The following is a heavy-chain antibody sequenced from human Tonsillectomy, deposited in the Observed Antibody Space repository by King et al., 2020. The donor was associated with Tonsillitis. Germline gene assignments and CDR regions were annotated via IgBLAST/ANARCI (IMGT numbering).Heavy chain of an antibody. V-gene: IGHV3-74*01. CDR1: EFTFSIYW. CDR3: VGSGYYFDY. Sequence: VQLVESGGGLVQPGGSLRLSCAASEFTFSIYWMHWVRQAPGKGLVWVSRINVDGSFTNYADSVRGRFTISRDNAKNTLYLQMNSLRAEDTAVYYCVGSGYYFDYGGQGTVVTLPS. D-gene: IGHD3-22*01. CDR2: INVDGSFT. J-gene: IGHJ4*02.